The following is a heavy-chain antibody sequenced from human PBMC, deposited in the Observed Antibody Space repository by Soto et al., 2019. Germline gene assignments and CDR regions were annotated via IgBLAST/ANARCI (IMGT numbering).Heavy chain of an antibody. D-gene: IGHD6-6*01. CDR1: GFTFSSFW. Sequence: GGSLRLSCAASGFTFSSFWMSWVRRAPGKGLEWVANIKQDESEKYYVDSVKGRFTVSRNNAKNSLYLQMNSLRDEDTAVYYCARVVNVPDYYYYYMDVWGKGTTVTVS. J-gene: IGHJ6*03. CDR2: IKQDESEK. CDR3: ARVVNVPDYYYYYMDV. V-gene: IGHV3-7*01.